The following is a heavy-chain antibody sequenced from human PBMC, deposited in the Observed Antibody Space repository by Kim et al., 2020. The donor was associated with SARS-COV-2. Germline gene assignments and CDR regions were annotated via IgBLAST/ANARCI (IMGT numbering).Heavy chain of an antibody. V-gene: IGHV3-23*01. J-gene: IGHJ4*02. D-gene: IGHD6-13*01. CDR2: ITGSGGNT. CDR1: GFTFNNYA. CDR3: ARMAAGDAYY. Sequence: GGSLRLSCATSGFTFNNYAMNWVRQAPGKGLEWVSAITGSGGNTYYADSVKGRFTISRDNSKSTLYLLMNSLRAEDTAVYYCARMAAGDAYYWGQGTLVT.